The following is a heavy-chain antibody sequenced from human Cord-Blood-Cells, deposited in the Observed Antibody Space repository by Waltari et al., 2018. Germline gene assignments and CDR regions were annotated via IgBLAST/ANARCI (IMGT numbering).Heavy chain of an antibody. Sequence: QVQLQESGPGLVKPSQTLSLTCTVSGGSISSGGYYWSWIRQHPGKGLEWIGYIYYSGSTYYNPSLKSRVTISVDTSKNQFSLKLSSVTAADTAVYYCARVGGITIFGVVDYWGQGTLVTVSS. CDR1: GGSISSGGYY. CDR2: IYYSGST. V-gene: IGHV4-31*03. CDR3: ARVGGITIFGVVDY. J-gene: IGHJ4*02. D-gene: IGHD3-3*01.